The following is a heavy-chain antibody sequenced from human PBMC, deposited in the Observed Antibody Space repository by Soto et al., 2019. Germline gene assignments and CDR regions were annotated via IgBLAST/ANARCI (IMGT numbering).Heavy chain of an antibody. CDR1: GYSFTSYA. D-gene: IGHD6-19*01. V-gene: IGHV1-18*01. Sequence: EASVKVSCKASGYSFTSYAISWVQQAPGQGLEWLGWISTYNGNTNYAQKLQDRVTMTADTSTTTAYMELRSLRSDDTAVYYCARERHEYSSGWYGVDYWGQGILVTSPQ. CDR3: ARERHEYSSGWYGVDY. J-gene: IGHJ4*02. CDR2: ISTYNGNT.